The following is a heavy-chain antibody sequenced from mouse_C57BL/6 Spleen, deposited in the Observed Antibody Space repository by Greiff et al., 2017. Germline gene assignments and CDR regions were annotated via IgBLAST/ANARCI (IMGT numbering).Heavy chain of an antibody. Sequence: VQLQQPGAELVKPGASVKLSCKASGYTFTSYWMQWVKQRPGQGLEWIGEIDPSDSYTNYNQKFKGKATLTVDTSSSTAYMQLSSLTSEDSAVYYCARGGYGLAWFAYWGQGTLVTVSA. V-gene: IGHV1-50*01. J-gene: IGHJ3*01. D-gene: IGHD1-1*02. CDR1: GYTFTSYW. CDR3: ARGGYGLAWFAY. CDR2: IDPSDSYT.